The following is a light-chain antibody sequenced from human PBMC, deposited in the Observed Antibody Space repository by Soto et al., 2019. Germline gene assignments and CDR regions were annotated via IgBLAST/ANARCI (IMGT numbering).Light chain of an antibody. CDR2: DAS. CDR1: QSISSW. CDR3: LQHNSYPWT. V-gene: IGKV1-5*01. J-gene: IGKJ1*01. Sequence: IQMTQSPSTLSASVGDIVTITCLASQSISSWLSWYQQKPGKAPKLLIYDASSLESGVPSRFSGSGSGTEFTLTISSLQPEDFATYYCLQHNSYPWTFGQGTKVDIK.